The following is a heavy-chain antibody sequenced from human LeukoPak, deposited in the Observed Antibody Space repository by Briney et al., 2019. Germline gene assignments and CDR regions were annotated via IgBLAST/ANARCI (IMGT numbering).Heavy chain of an antibody. CDR3: ARGGGSFYNY. D-gene: IGHD2-15*01. CDR1: GLTISNYW. Sequence: PGGSLRLSCTASGLTISNYWMSCVRQAPGKGLEWVANIKQDGSERYYVDSVKGRFTISRDNAKNSLYLQMNSLRAEDTAVYYCARGGGSFYNYWGQGTLVTVSS. CDR2: IKQDGSER. J-gene: IGHJ4*02. V-gene: IGHV3-7*04.